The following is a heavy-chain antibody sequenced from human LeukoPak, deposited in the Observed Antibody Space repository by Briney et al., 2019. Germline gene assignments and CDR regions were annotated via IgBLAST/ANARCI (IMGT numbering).Heavy chain of an antibody. CDR1: GFTFDDYA. Sequence: GGSLRLSCAASGFTFDDYAMHWVRQAPGKGLEWVSSISSSSSYIYYADSVKGRFTISRDNAKNSLYLQMNSLRAEDTAVYYCARGATGLAVAGTTLDYWGQGTLVTVSS. CDR2: ISSSSSYI. V-gene: IGHV3-21*01. D-gene: IGHD6-19*01. J-gene: IGHJ4*02. CDR3: ARGATGLAVAGTTLDY.